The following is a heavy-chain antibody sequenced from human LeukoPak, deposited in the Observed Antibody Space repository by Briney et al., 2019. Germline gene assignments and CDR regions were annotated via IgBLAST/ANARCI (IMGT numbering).Heavy chain of an antibody. D-gene: IGHD3-9*01. CDR1: GFTFRNYA. Sequence: GASLRLSCAASGFTFRNYAMSWVRQAPGKGLEWVSAIVGNGVSTYYADSVQGRFTISRDNSKNTLYLQMNSLRAEDTALYYCTKWGDYYGSTGYYGPDYWGQGTLVTVSS. CDR3: TKWGDYYGSTGYYGPDY. CDR2: IVGNGVST. V-gene: IGHV3-23*01. J-gene: IGHJ4*02.